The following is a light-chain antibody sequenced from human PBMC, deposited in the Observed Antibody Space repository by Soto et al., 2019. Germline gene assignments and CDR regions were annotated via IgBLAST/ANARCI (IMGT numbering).Light chain of an antibody. CDR1: ERISSNF. J-gene: IGKJ3*01. CDR2: GAS. CDR3: QQYGTSPFT. Sequence: VLTQSPDTLSLSPGERATLSCRASERISSNFLAWYQQRPGQAPRLLIYGASTRASGIPDRFSGSGSGTDFALTISRLEPEDVAVFYCQQYGTSPFTFGPGTTVEIK. V-gene: IGKV3-20*01.